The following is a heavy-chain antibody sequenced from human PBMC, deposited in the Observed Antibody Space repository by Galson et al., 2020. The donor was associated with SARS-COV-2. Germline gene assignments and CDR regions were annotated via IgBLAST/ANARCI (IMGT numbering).Heavy chain of an antibody. CDR1: GFTFSSYA. J-gene: IGHJ6*02. V-gene: IGHV3-30-3*01. CDR3: ARVGCSSTSCYYYYGMDV. Sequence: GGSLRLSCAASGFTFSSYAMHWVRQAPGKGLEWMAAISYDGSNKDYADSVKGRFTISRDNSKNTLYLQMNSLRAEDTAVYYCARVGCSSTSCYYYYGMDVWGQGTTVTVSS. CDR2: ISYDGSNK. D-gene: IGHD2-2*01.